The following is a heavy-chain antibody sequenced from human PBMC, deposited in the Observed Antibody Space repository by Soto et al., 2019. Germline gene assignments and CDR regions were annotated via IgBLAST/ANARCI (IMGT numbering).Heavy chain of an antibody. CDR3: ARYNAASGTYYFDY. CDR2: INHRGSA. V-gene: IGHV4-4*02. CDR1: GASVSSTYW. J-gene: IGHJ4*02. D-gene: IGHD6-13*01. Sequence: SETLSLTCAVSGASVSSTYWWSWVRQPPGKGPEWIGEINHRGSANYNPSLKSRVTMSLDISKSQFSLRLTSVTAADTAVYSCARYNAASGTYYFDYWGRGALVTVSS.